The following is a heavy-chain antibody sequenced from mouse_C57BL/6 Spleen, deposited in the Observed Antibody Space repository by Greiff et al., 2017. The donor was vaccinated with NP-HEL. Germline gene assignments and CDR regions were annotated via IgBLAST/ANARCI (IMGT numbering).Heavy chain of an antibody. CDR2: IYPSDSET. CDR1: GYTFTSYW. J-gene: IGHJ1*03. V-gene: IGHV1-61*01. Sequence: VQLQQPGAELVRPGSSVKLSCKASGYTFTSYWMDWVKQRPGQGLEWIGNIYPSDSETHYNQKFKDKATLTVDKSSSTAYMQLSSLTSEDSAVYYGARELTGTSGWYFDVWGTGTTVTVSS. D-gene: IGHD4-1*01. CDR3: ARELTGTSGWYFDV.